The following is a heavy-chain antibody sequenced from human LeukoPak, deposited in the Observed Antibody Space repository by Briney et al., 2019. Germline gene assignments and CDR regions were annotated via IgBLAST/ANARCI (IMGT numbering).Heavy chain of an antibody. J-gene: IGHJ4*02. CDR1: GGSFSGYY. CDR3: ARGLEYYYDSSGYYAYFDY. Sequence: SETLSLTCAVYGGSFSGYYWSWIRQPPGKGLEWIGEINHSGSTNYNPSLKSRVTISVDTSKNQFSLKLSSVTAADTAVCYCARGLEYYYDSSGYYAYFDYWGQGTLVTVSS. CDR2: INHSGST. D-gene: IGHD3-22*01. V-gene: IGHV4-34*01.